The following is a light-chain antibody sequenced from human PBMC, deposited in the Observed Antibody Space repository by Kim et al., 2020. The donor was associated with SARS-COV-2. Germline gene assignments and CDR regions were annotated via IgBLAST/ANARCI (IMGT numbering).Light chain of an antibody. CDR1: QSISPS. Sequence: SASVGDRVTIHCRASQSISPSLAWYPQKPGKAPSLLIYKASSLESGVPSRFSGSGYGTEFTLTISSLQPDDFATYYCQQYSSFPYTFGQGTKLEI. CDR3: QQYSSFPYT. CDR2: KAS. J-gene: IGKJ2*01. V-gene: IGKV1-5*03.